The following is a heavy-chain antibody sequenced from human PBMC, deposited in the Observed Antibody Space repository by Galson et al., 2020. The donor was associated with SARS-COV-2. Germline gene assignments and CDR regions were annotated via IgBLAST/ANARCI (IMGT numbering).Heavy chain of an antibody. J-gene: IGHJ5*02. Sequence: PSETLSLTCSVSDGSLSNYYWTWIRQPPGKGLEWMGHIYHSGTTTYNPSLMGRVTISVDTSKKQFSLKLSSVTEADTALYYCARGTIFGLVPRFDPWGQGTLVTVSS. CDR1: DGSLSNYY. V-gene: IGHV4-59*01. D-gene: IGHD3-3*01. CDR3: ARGTIFGLVPRFDP. CDR2: IYHSGTT.